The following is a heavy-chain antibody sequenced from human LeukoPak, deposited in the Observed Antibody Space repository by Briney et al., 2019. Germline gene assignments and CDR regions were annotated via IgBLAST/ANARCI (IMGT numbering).Heavy chain of an antibody. CDR3: ARHLAGRMAWYFDY. CDR2: INPNSGGT. J-gene: IGHJ4*02. D-gene: IGHD6-13*01. V-gene: IGHV1-2*06. CDR1: GYTFTGYY. Sequence: GASVKVSCKASGYTFTGYYMHWVRQAPGQGLEWMGRINPNSGGTNYAQKFQGRVTMTRDTSISTAYMELSRLRSDDTAVYYCARHLAGRMAWYFDYWGRGTLVTVSS.